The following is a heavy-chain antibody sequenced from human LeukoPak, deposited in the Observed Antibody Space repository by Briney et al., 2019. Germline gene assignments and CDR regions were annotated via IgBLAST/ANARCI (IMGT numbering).Heavy chain of an antibody. CDR1: GFTFSSYS. CDR2: ISSSSSYI. CDR3: ARVIGYSGPIDY. J-gene: IGHJ4*02. V-gene: IGHV3-21*01. Sequence: GGSLRLSCAASGFTFSSYSMNWVRQAPGKGLEWVSSISSSSSYIYYADSVKGRFTFSRDDAKNSLYLQMNSLRADDTAVYYCARVIGYSGPIDYWGQGTLVTVSS. D-gene: IGHD5-12*01.